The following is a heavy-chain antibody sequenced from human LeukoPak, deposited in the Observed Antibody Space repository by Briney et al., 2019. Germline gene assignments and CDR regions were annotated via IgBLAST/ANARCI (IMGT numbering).Heavy chain of an antibody. CDR1: GFTFSSYA. D-gene: IGHD4-17*01. Sequence: GRSLRLSCAASGFTFSSYAMHWVRQAPGKGLEWVAVISYDGSNKYYADSVKGRFTISRDNSKNTLYLQMNSLRAEDTAVYYCARDCDDYGDYVGENYYYYYMDVWGKGTTVTVSS. CDR2: ISYDGSNK. V-gene: IGHV3-30*01. CDR3: ARDCDDYGDYVGENYYYYYMDV. J-gene: IGHJ6*03.